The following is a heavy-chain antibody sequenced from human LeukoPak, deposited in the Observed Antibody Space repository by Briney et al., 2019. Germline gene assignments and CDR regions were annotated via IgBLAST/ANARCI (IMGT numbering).Heavy chain of an antibody. J-gene: IGHJ6*03. D-gene: IGHD1-14*01. Sequence: ASVKVSCKASGYTFTSYGISWVRQAPGQGLEWMGWISAYNGNTNYAQKLQGRVTMTTDTSTSTAYMELSSLRSEDTAVYYCASANRALSGYYYYMDVWGKGTTVTVSS. V-gene: IGHV1-18*01. CDR3: ASANRALSGYYYYMDV. CDR1: GYTFTSYG. CDR2: ISAYNGNT.